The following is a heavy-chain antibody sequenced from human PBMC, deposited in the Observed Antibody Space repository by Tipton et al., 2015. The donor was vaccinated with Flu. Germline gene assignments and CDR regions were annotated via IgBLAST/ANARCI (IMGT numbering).Heavy chain of an antibody. V-gene: IGHV4-38-2*01. CDR2: FHHAGST. J-gene: IGHJ5*02. CDR3: ARRHYSNYVSDPTNGFDP. CDR1: GDSIRSDYF. Sequence: TPSLTCSVSGDSIRSDYFWGGIRRPPGKGLEWIGNFHHAGSTYHNSSLKSRVTMSLDASKNHFSLKLNSENAADTAVYFCARRHYSNYVSDPTNGFDPWGPGTLVPFPS. D-gene: IGHD4-11*01.